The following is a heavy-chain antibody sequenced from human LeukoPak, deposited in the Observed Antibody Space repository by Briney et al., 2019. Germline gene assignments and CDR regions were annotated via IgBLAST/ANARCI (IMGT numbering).Heavy chain of an antibody. CDR3: ARGVASGGSHRARYYYMDV. CDR1: GDSISSSNYY. V-gene: IGHV4-39*07. J-gene: IGHJ6*03. CDR2: IYYSGST. Sequence: PSETLSLTCTVSGDSISSSNYYWGWVRQPPGKGLEWIGSIYYSGSTYYNPSLKSRVTISVDTSKNQFSLKLSSVTAVDTAVYYCARGVASGGSHRARYYYMDVWGKGTTVTISS. D-gene: IGHD2-15*01.